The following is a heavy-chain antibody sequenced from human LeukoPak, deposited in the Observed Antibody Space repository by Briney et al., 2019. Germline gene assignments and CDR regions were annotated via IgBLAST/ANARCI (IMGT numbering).Heavy chain of an antibody. V-gene: IGHV3-23*01. D-gene: IGHD3-16*01. Sequence: GGSLRLSCAASGXTFXSYAMSWVRQAPXXXXXXVSAISGSGGSTYYADSVKGRFTISRDNSKNTLYLQMNSLRAEDTAVYYCASPITRGNAFDIWGQGTMVTVSS. J-gene: IGHJ3*02. CDR3: ASPITRGNAFDI. CDR1: GXTFXSYA. CDR2: ISGSGGST.